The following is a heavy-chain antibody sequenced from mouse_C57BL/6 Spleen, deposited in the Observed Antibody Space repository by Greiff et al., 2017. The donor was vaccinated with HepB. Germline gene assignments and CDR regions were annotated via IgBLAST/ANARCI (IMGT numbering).Heavy chain of an antibody. D-gene: IGHD2-2*01. CDR3: ARQRGYDGYYFDY. V-gene: IGHV5-6*01. CDR1: GFTFSSYG. CDR2: ISSGGSYT. Sequence: EVQGVESGGDLVKPGGSLKLSCAASGFTFSSYGMSWVRQTPDKRLEWVATISSGGSYTYYPDSVKGRFTISRDYAKNTLYLQMSSLKSEDTAMYYCARQRGYDGYYFDYWGQGTTLTVSS. J-gene: IGHJ2*01.